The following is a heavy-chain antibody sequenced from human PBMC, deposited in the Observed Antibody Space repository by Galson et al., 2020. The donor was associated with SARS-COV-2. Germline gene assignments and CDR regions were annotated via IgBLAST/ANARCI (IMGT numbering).Heavy chain of an antibody. J-gene: IGHJ5*02. CDR3: ARDSRSRSWFFDP. CDR1: GYTFNRYY. CDR2: INASGGGT. V-gene: IGHV1-46*02. Sequence: ASVKVSCKASGYTFNRYYIHWVRQAPGQGPEWMGIINASGGGTTYAQKFQGRVTMTRDTSTSTVYMELNSLRSEDTAVYYCARDSRSRSWFFDPWGQGTLVTVSS. D-gene: IGHD6-13*01.